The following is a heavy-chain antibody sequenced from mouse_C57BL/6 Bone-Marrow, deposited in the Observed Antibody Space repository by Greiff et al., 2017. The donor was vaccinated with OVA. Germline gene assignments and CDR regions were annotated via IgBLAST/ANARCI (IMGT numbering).Heavy chain of an antibody. Sequence: EVQGVESGGDLVKPGGSLKLSCAASGFTFSSYGMSWVRQTPDKRLEWVATISSGGSYTYYPDSVKGRFTISRDNAKNTLYLQMSSLKSEDTAMYYCARHSLLPYFDYWGRGTTLTVSS. D-gene: IGHD1-1*01. J-gene: IGHJ2*01. CDR2: ISSGGSYT. CDR3: ARHSLLPYFDY. V-gene: IGHV5-6*01. CDR1: GFTFSSYG.